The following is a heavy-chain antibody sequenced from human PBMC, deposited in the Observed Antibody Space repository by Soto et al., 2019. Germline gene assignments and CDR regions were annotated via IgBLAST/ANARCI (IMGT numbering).Heavy chain of an antibody. J-gene: IGHJ5*02. CDR2: ISTYNGNT. V-gene: IGHV1-18*01. CDR1: GYTFTNYD. D-gene: IGHD3-22*01. Sequence: QVQLVQSGAEVKKPGASVKVSCKTSGYTFTNYDISWVRQAPGQGLEWMGWISTYNGNTNSAQKLQDRVTMTTDTSTSTAYMELRSLRSDDTAVYYCAREGETYYDDSSGYYFPWGQGTLVTVSS. CDR3: AREGETYYDDSSGYYFP.